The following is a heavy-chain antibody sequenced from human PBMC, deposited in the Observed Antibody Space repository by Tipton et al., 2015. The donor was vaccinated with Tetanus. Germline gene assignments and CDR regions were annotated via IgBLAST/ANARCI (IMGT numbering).Heavy chain of an antibody. CDR3: ARGRDGFHGYFDY. D-gene: IGHD5-24*01. V-gene: IGHV3-74*01. CDR2: ISPDGRST. CDR1: EFTFSSYW. Sequence: SLRLSCAASEFTFSSYWMHWVRQAPGKGLVWVSRISPDGRSTSNADSVKGRFTISRDNAKNTLYVQMNSLRAEDTGVYYCARGRDGFHGYFDYWGQGALVTGSS. J-gene: IGHJ4*02.